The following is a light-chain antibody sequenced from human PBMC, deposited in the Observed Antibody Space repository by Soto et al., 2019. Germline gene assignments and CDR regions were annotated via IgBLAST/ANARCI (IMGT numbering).Light chain of an antibody. J-gene: IGKJ5*01. CDR2: DAS. V-gene: IGKV3-11*01. CDR1: QSVSSY. Sequence: EIVLTQSPATLSLSPGERATLSCRTSQSVSSYLAWYQQNPGQAPRLLIYDASNRATGIPARFSGSGSGTDFTLTISSLEPEDFAVYYCQQRSNWPITFGQGTRLEI. CDR3: QQRSNWPIT.